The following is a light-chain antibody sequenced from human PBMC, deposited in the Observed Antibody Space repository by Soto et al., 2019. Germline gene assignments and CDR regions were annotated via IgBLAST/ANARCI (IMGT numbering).Light chain of an antibody. J-gene: IGLJ1*01. CDR2: DVS. CDR1: SSDVGTYNH. CDR3: SSYTTSTTLWV. Sequence: QSVLTQPASVSGSPGQSITISCTGTSSDVGTYNHVSWYQQHPGKAHKHMIYDVSNRPSGVSNRFSGSKSGNTASLTISVLQAEDEADYYCSSYTTSTTLWVFGTGTKVT. V-gene: IGLV2-14*01.